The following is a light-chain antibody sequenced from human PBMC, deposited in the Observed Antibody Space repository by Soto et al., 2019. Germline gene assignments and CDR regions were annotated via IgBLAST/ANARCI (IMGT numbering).Light chain of an antibody. V-gene: IGKV3-15*01. CDR1: QSVSSN. CDR3: HQYDDGPYT. CDR2: GAS. Sequence: IVLTHSPATLSLSPGIRATLSCSASQSVSSNVAWYQQIPGQTPRLLIYGASTRATGIPVRFSGSGSGTEFTLTISSLQSEDFAVYYCHQYDDGPYTFGQGTKVDIK. J-gene: IGKJ2*01.